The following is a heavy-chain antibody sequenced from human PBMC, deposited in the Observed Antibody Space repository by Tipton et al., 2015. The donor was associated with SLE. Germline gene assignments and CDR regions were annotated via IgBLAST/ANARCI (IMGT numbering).Heavy chain of an antibody. CDR3: ARDCSGGSCFFGMDV. Sequence: TLSLTCTVSNGSISSYYWSWIRQPAGKGLEWIGRIYTSGSSNYNPSLKGRVTMSVDTSKNHFSLRLSSVTAADTAVYFCARDCSGGSCFFGMDVWGQGTTVTVSS. CDR1: NGSISSYY. V-gene: IGHV4-4*07. D-gene: IGHD2-15*01. J-gene: IGHJ6*02. CDR2: IYTSGSS.